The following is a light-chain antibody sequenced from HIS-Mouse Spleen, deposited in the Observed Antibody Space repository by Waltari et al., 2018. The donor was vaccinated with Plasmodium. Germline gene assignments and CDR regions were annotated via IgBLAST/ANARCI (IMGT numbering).Light chain of an antibody. Sequence: QSALTQPPSASGSPGQSFTISCTGTSNDVGGYNYVPWYQQHPGKPPKLLIYESSKRTSGVPDRCSCSKSGSTASLTVSGLQAEDEADYYCSSYAGSNNLVFGGGTKLTVL. J-gene: IGLJ2*01. CDR1: SNDVGGYNY. V-gene: IGLV2-8*01. CDR2: ESS. CDR3: SSYAGSNNLV.